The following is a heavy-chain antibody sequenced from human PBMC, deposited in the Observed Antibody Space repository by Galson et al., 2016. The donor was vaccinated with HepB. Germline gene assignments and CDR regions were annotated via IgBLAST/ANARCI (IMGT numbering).Heavy chain of an antibody. CDR2: VSWNGGTR. V-gene: IGHV3-9*01. D-gene: IGHD3-22*01. Sequence: SLRLSCAASGMKFDSFCMQWVRQAPGKGLEWVSDVSWNGGTRAYADSVKGRFTISRDNAKNSLYLEMNSLRPEDTALYYCAKDRDISGYSSGALDVWGQGTMVTVS. CDR3: AKDRDISGYSSGALDV. CDR1: GMKFDSFC. J-gene: IGHJ3*01.